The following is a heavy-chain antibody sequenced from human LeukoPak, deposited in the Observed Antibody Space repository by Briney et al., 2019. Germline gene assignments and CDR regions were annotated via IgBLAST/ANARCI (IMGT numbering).Heavy chain of an antibody. J-gene: IGHJ4*02. V-gene: IGHV1-8*01. Sequence: ASVNVSCKASGYTFTSYDINWVRQATGQGLEWMGWINLNSGDTAYAQNFQGRLTMTRDTSINTAYMELRTLRSEDTAFYYCARVTGSIDFWGQGTLVTVSS. CDR1: GYTFTSYD. D-gene: IGHD1-26*01. CDR2: INLNSGDT. CDR3: ARVTGSIDF.